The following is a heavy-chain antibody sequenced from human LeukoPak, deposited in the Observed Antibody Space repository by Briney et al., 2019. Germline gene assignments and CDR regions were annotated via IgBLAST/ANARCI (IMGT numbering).Heavy chain of an antibody. CDR1: GFTFSSYA. V-gene: IGHV3-9*01. D-gene: IGHD1-14*01. J-gene: IGHJ6*02. CDR3: AKDISRPDYYYYYGMDV. CDR2: ISWNSGSI. Sequence: GGSLRLSCAASGFTFSSYAMSWIRQAPGKGLEWVSGISWNSGSIGYADSVKGRFTISRDNAKNSLYLQMNSLRAEDTALYYCAKDISRPDYYYYYGMDVWGQGTTVTVSS.